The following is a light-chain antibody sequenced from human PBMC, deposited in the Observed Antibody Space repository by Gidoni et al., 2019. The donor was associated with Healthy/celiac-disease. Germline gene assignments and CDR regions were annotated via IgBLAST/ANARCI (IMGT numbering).Light chain of an antibody. CDR3: SSYTISSTRV. CDR1: SSDVGGYNY. J-gene: IGLJ3*02. V-gene: IGLV2-14*01. CDR2: EVS. Sequence: QSALTQRAPVSGSPGQSITISCTGTSSDVGGYNYVSWYQQHPGKAPKLMIYEVSNRPSGVSNRFSGSKSGNTASLTISGLQAEDEADYYCSSYTISSTRVFGGGTKLTVL.